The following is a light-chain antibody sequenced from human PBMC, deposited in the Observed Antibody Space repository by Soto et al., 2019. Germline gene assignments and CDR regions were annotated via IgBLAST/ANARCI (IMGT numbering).Light chain of an antibody. CDR3: QQYNKWPPRT. CDR2: GAS. J-gene: IGKJ1*01. Sequence: EIVLNLSLATLSVSPGERATLSCRASQSVSSNLAWYQHKPGQAPRLLIYGASSRAAGIPARFSGSGSGTEFTLTISSLQSEDFAVYYCQQYNKWPPRTVGQGTKVEI. CDR1: QSVSSN. V-gene: IGKV3-15*01.